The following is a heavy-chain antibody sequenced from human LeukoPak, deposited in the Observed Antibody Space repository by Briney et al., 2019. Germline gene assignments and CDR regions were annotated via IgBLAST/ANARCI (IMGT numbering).Heavy chain of an antibody. J-gene: IGHJ3*02. CDR2: IRYDGSNK. Sequence: GGSLRLSCAASGFTFSSYGMHWVRQAPGKGLEWVAFIRYDGSNKYYADSVKGRFTISRDNSKNTLYLQMNSLRAEDTAVYYCAKVGYDSSGDAFDIWGQGTMVTVSS. CDR3: AKVGYDSSGDAFDI. D-gene: IGHD3-22*01. V-gene: IGHV3-30*02. CDR1: GFTFSSYG.